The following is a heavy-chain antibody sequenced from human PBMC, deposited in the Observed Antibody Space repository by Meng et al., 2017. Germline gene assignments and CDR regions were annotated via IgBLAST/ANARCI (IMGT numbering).Heavy chain of an antibody. CDR1: GYTFTSYD. CDR2: MNPNSGNT. V-gene: IGHV1-8*01. J-gene: IGHJ4*01. D-gene: IGHD3-22*01. Sequence: QLTLAPTGAVENKPGASAKVSCKASGYTFTSYDINWVRQATGQGLEWMGWMNPNSGNTGYAQKFQGRVNMRRNTSISTVYMELGSFRFDDTAVYDWARGSSASSYASSGYGYWGHGTLVTVSS. CDR3: ARGSSASSYASSGYGY.